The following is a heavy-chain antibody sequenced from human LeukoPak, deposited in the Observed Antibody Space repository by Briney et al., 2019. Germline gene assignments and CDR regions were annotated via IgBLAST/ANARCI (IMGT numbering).Heavy chain of an antibody. CDR3: ARVLLRITIFGVVTAPFDY. CDR2: ISAYNGNT. J-gene: IGHJ4*02. Sequence: ASVKVSCKASGYTFTSYGISWVRQAPGQGLEWMGWISAYNGNTNYAQKLQGRVTMTTDTSTSTAYMELRSLRSDDTAVYYCARVLLRITIFGVVTAPFDYWGQGSLVTVSS. D-gene: IGHD3-3*01. V-gene: IGHV1-18*01. CDR1: GYTFTSYG.